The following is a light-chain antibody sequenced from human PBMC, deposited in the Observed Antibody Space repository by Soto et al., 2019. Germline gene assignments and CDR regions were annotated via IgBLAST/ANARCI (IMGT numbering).Light chain of an antibody. V-gene: IGLV2-14*01. CDR3: ISYTSDDVRYV. J-gene: IGLJ1*01. CDR1: NSDVGIYDF. CDR2: EVS. Sequence: QSALTQPASVSGTPGQPITISCTGSNSDVGIYDFVSWYQHHPGRAPKLIVSEVSHRPSGVSNRFSGSKSGNTASLTIAGLQSEDEADYYCISYTSDDVRYVFGTGTKVTVL.